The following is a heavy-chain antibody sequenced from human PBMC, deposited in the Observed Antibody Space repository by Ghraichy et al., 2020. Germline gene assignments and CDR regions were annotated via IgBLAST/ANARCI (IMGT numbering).Heavy chain of an antibody. CDR2: ISSSTRYI. Sequence: LSLTCVASGLMFSPNTMNWVRQAPGKGLEWVSSISSSTRYIYYADSVKGRFTIFRDNAQNSLYLQMNSLRAEDTAVYYCSRGGGAGTPVLYHMDVWGLGTTVTVSS. CDR1: GLMFSPNT. D-gene: IGHD6-19*01. CDR3: SRGGGAGTPVLYHMDV. J-gene: IGHJ6*02. V-gene: IGHV3-21*01.